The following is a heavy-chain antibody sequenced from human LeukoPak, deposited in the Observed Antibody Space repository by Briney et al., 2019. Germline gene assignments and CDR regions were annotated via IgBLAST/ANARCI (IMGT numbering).Heavy chain of an antibody. Sequence: GRSLRLSCAASGFTFSSYGMHWVRQAPGKGLEWVAVISYDGSNKYYADSVKGRFTISRDNSKNTLYLQMNSLRAEDTAVYYCAKDRYYDNSANHYESESWGQGTLVTVSS. V-gene: IGHV3-30*18. J-gene: IGHJ5*02. D-gene: IGHD3-22*01. CDR3: AKDRYYDNSANHYESES. CDR1: GFTFSSYG. CDR2: ISYDGSNK.